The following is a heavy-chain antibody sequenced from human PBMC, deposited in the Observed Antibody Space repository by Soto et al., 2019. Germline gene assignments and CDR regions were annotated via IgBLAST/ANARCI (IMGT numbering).Heavy chain of an antibody. Sequence: GGSLRLSCAASGFTFSSYSMNWVRQAPGKGLEWVSSISSSSSYIYYADSVKGRFTISRDNAKNSLYLQMNSLRAEDTAVYYCAREQNERGYCSGGSCFDAFDIWGQGTMVTVSS. J-gene: IGHJ3*02. CDR1: GFTFSSYS. V-gene: IGHV3-21*01. CDR3: AREQNERGYCSGGSCFDAFDI. D-gene: IGHD2-15*01. CDR2: ISSSSSYI.